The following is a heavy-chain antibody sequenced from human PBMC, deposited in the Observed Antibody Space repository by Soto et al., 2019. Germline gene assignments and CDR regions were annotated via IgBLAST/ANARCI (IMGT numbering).Heavy chain of an antibody. Sequence: PSETLSLTCAVYGLSFSSYYWSWIRQPPGKGLEWIGYIYYSGSTNYNPSLKSRVTISVDTSKNQFSLKLSSVTAADTAVYYCARLDSSSFPYYFDYWGQGTLVTSPQ. CDR3: ARLDSSSFPYYFDY. J-gene: IGHJ4*02. CDR2: IYYSGST. D-gene: IGHD6-6*01. V-gene: IGHV4-59*01. CDR1: GLSFSSYY.